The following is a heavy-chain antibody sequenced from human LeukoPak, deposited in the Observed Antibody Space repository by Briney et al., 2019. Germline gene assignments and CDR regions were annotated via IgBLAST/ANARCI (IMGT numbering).Heavy chain of an antibody. CDR2: IYYSGST. V-gene: IGHV4-59*08. CDR3: ARRRYYDGSGYLE. Sequence: SETLSLTCTVSGGSISSYYWSWIRQPPGKGLEWIGYIYYSGSTNYNPSLKSRGTMSVDPSNNQFSLNLRSVTAADTAVYYCARRRYYDGSGYLEWGQGTLLSVSS. J-gene: IGHJ1*01. D-gene: IGHD3-22*01. CDR1: GGSISSYY.